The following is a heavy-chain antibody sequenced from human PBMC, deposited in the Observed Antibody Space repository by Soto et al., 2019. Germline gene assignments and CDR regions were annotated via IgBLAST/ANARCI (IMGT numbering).Heavy chain of an antibody. CDR2: FIAMLGTP. CDR1: GGTFGSHG. J-gene: IGHJ4*01. CDR3: ARGPTDKFAY. V-gene: IGHV1-69*13. D-gene: IGHD4-17*01. Sequence: GASVKVSCKASGGTFGSHGVAWVRQAPGQGLEWMGGFIAMLGTPTYAKKVQGRATITADESLTSSYLELRSLRSEDTAVYFCARGPTDKFAYWRHGTVVPVS.